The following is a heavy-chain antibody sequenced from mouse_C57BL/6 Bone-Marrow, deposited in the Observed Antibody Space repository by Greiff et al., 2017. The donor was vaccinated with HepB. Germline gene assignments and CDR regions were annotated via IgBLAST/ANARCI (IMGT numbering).Heavy chain of an antibody. Sequence: QVQLQQSGAELVKPGASVKISCKASGYAFSSYWMNWVKQRPGKGLEWIGQIYPGDGDTNYNGKFKGKATLTADKSSSTAYMQLSSLTSEDSAVYFCARGGVHYYAMDYWGQGTSVTVSS. CDR3: ARGGVHYYAMDY. J-gene: IGHJ4*01. V-gene: IGHV1-80*01. CDR1: GYAFSSYW. CDR2: IYPGDGDT.